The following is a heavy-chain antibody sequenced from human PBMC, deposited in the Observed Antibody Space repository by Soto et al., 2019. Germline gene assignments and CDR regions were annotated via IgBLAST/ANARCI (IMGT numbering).Heavy chain of an antibody. Sequence: QVQLVQSAAEVKKPGASVKVSCKTSGYTFVSYGISWVRQAPGQGLEWMGWISPYNGNTNFAQRFQGRVTLTTDTSTDIVYMDLGSLKSDDTAVYYRARDQYFFDSSGYYDHWGQGTLITVSS. J-gene: IGHJ5*02. CDR1: GYTFVSYG. CDR2: ISPYNGNT. CDR3: ARDQYFFDSSGYYDH. V-gene: IGHV1-18*04. D-gene: IGHD3-22*01.